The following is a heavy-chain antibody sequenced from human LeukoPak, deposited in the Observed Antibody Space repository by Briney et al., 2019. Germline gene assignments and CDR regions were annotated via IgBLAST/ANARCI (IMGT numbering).Heavy chain of an antibody. CDR3: ARGFLEWLPPSAYYYYYMDV. Sequence: ASVKVSCKASGYTFTSYDINWVRQATGQGLEWMGWMNPNSGNTGYAQKFQGRVTMTRNTSISTAYMELSSLRSEDTAVYYCARGFLEWLPPSAYYYYYMDVWGKGTTVTVSS. CDR2: MNPNSGNT. V-gene: IGHV1-8*01. CDR1: GYTFTSYD. D-gene: IGHD3-3*01. J-gene: IGHJ6*03.